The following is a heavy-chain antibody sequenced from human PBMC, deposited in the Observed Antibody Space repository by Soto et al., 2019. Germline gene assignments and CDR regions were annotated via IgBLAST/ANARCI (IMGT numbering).Heavy chain of an antibody. CDR1: GVSFNNNG. CDR3: ARVLYYGSGSYSPYGMDV. D-gene: IGHD3-10*01. V-gene: IGHV1-69*01. J-gene: IGHJ6*02. CDR2: VSPPFRTS. Sequence: VKLVQSGAEVKKPGSSVKVSCKTSGVSFNNNGIGWVRQAPGHGLEWMGGVSPPFRTSNYARKFQGRISITADASTGTVNMELSSLTSEDTAQYYSARVLYYGSGSYSPYGMDVWGQGTTVTVSS.